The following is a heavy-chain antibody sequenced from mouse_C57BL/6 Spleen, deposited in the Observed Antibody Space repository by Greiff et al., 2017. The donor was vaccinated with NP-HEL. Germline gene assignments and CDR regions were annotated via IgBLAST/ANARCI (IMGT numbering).Heavy chain of an antibody. CDR2: IDPSDSYT. D-gene: IGHD1-1*01. J-gene: IGHJ3*01. V-gene: IGHV1-69*01. CDR3: ARQDYGSEGFAY. CDR1: GYTFTSYW. Sequence: QVQLQQPGAELVMPGASVKLSCKASGYTFTSYWMHWVKQRPGQGLEWIGEIDPSDSYTNYNQKFKGKSTLTVDKSSSTACMQLSSLTSEDSAVYYCARQDYGSEGFAYWGQGTLVTVSA.